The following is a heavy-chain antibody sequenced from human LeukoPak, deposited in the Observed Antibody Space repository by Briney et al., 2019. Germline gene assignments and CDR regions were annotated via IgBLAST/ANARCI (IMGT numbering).Heavy chain of an antibody. CDR3: ATDPDSGGWSTFDY. CDR1: GFSFSRNW. Sequence: GGSLRLSCAASGFSFSRNWMHWVRQAPGKGLVWVSRINSDGSATHYADSVKGRFTISRDNAKNTLYLQMNSLRAEDTAVYYYATDPDSGGWSTFDYWGQGTLVTVSS. CDR2: INSDGSAT. V-gene: IGHV3-74*01. J-gene: IGHJ4*02. D-gene: IGHD6-19*01.